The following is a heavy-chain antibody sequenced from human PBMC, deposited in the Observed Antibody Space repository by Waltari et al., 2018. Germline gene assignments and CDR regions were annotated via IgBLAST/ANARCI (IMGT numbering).Heavy chain of an antibody. D-gene: IGHD5-12*01. CDR1: GGSISSNRIV. J-gene: IGHJ4*02. V-gene: IGHV4-39*02. CDR2: IGSTWIV. Sequence: QLQLDQSGPGLVKPSETLSLTCSVSGGSISSNRIVWDWVRQPPGKGLEWIGFIGSTWIVDYIPSLKKRLSLSLDRSKRHFSLYMTSVTAADTANYYCVRRSVYTTSSGGVESWGRGTLVTVSS. CDR3: VRRSVYTTSSGGVES.